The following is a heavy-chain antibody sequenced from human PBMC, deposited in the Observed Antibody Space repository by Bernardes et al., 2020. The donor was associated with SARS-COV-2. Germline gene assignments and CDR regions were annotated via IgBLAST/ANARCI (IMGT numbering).Heavy chain of an antibody. CDR1: GFTFSSYS. CDR2: ISSSSSYI. J-gene: IGHJ3*02. CDR3: ARDRELLIFTGAFDI. Sequence: GGSLRLSCAASGFTFSSYSMNWVRQAPGKGLEWVSSISSSSSYIYYADSVKGRFTISRDNAKNSLYLQMNSLRAEDTAVYYCARDRELLIFTGAFDIWGQGTMVTVSS. D-gene: IGHD1-7*01. V-gene: IGHV3-21*01.